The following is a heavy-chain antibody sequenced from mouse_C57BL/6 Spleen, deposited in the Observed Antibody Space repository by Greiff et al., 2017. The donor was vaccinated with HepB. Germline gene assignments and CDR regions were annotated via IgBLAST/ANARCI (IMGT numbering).Heavy chain of an antibody. CDR3: AALRQLRLE. D-gene: IGHD3-2*02. Sequence: EVQLQQSGPELVKPGASVKISCKASGYTFTDYYMNWVKQSHGKSLEWIGDINPNNGGTSYNQKFKGKATLTVDKSSSTAYMELRSLTSEDSAVYYCAALRQLRLEWGQGTTLTVSS. CDR2: INPNNGGT. J-gene: IGHJ2*01. CDR1: GYTFTDYY. V-gene: IGHV1-26*01.